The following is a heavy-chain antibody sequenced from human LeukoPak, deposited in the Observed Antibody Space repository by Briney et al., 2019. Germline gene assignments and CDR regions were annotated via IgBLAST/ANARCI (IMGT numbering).Heavy chain of an antibody. V-gene: IGHV4-38-2*02. D-gene: IGHD5-24*01. CDR3: AKDRGMATTHFDY. Sequence: SETLSLTCFVSGYPINIDYSPGWIRQSPGKGLEWIGVISPKGITYYNPSLRGRVSISPDTSKNQFSLRLSSMTATDTAMYYCAKDRGMATTHFDYWGQGTLVTVSS. CDR2: ISPKGIT. J-gene: IGHJ4*02. CDR1: GYPINIDYS.